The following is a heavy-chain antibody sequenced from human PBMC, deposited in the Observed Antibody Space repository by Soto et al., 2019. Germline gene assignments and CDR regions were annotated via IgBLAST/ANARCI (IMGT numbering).Heavy chain of an antibody. Sequence: GGSLRLSCAASGFTFSSYSMNWVRQAPGKGLEWVSSISSSSSYIYYADSVKGRFTISRDNAKNSLYLQMNSLRAEDTAVYYCARDRIHPSLPAALDDYWGQGTLVTVSS. V-gene: IGHV3-21*01. D-gene: IGHD2-2*01. CDR2: ISSSSSYI. J-gene: IGHJ4*02. CDR3: ARDRIHPSLPAALDDY. CDR1: GFTFSSYS.